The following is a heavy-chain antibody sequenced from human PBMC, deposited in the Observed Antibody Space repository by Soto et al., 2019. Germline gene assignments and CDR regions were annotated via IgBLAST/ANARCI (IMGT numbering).Heavy chain of an antibody. CDR1: GFTFSNYG. D-gene: IGHD6-13*01. CDR2: ISSDGSSK. CDR3: AKVVEQQLVRCGLDC. V-gene: IGHV3-30*18. J-gene: IGHJ4*02. Sequence: QVQLVESGGGVVRPGTSLRLSCAASGFTFSNYGMHWVRQAPGKGLDCVASISSDGSSKYYADSVKGRFTISRDNSKNTLNLEMNSLRVEDTAVYYCAKVVEQQLVRCGLDCWGQGTLVTVSS.